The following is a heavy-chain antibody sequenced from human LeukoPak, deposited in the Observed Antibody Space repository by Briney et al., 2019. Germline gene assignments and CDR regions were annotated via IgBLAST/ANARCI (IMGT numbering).Heavy chain of an antibody. Sequence: SGGSLRLSCAASGFTFSSYDMHWVRQATGKGLEWVSAIGTAGDTYYSGSVKGRFTISRENAKNSLYLQMNSLRVGDTAVYYCARGNILTGYDYWGQGTLVTVSS. CDR3: ARGNILTGYDY. J-gene: IGHJ4*02. CDR2: IGTAGDT. D-gene: IGHD3-9*01. CDR1: GFTFSSYD. V-gene: IGHV3-13*01.